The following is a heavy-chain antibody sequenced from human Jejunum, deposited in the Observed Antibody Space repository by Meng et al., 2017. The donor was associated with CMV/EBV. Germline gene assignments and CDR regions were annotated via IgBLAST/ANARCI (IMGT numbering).Heavy chain of an antibody. D-gene: IGHD3-3*01. CDR2: ISYFRGGT. CDR1: GGSLNTGGNF. CDR3: ARLLWSGDVYFDY. J-gene: IGHJ4*02. Sequence: SGGSLNTGGNFWSWIRQRPGKGLEWIGHISYFRGGTTYNPSFKSRVTISMDTSRNQFSLKLTSVTAADTAVYYCARLLWSGDVYFDYWGQGTLVTVSS. V-gene: IGHV4-31*02.